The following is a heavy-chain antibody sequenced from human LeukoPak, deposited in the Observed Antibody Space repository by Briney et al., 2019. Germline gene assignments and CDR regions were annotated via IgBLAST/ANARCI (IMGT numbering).Heavy chain of an antibody. CDR2: IYYSGST. CDR3: ARCARGRYDEYYFDY. J-gene: IGHJ4*02. CDR1: GGPISSYY. Sequence: SETLSLTCTVSGGPISSYYWSWIRQPPGKGLEWIGYIYYSGSTNYNPSLKSRVTISVDTSKNQFSLKLSSVTAADTAVYYCARCARGRYDEYYFDYWGQGTLVTVSS. V-gene: IGHV4-59*08. D-gene: IGHD6-19*01.